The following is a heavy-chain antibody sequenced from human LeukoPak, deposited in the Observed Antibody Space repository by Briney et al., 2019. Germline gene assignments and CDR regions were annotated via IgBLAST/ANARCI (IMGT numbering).Heavy chain of an antibody. CDR2: ISGSGDST. Sequence: SGGSLRLSCAASGFTFSDYAMSWVRQAPGKGLEWVSTISGSGDSTYYADSVKGRFTSSRDNSKNTLYLQMNSLRAEDTAVYYCAKDPNYSPFDYWGQGTLVTVSS. J-gene: IGHJ4*02. D-gene: IGHD1-7*01. CDR1: GFTFSDYA. CDR3: AKDPNYSPFDY. V-gene: IGHV3-23*01.